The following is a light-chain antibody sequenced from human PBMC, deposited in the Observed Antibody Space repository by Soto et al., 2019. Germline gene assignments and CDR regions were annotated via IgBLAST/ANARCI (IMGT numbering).Light chain of an antibody. CDR1: QSISSY. J-gene: IGKJ1*01. CDR2: AAS. Sequence: DIPMTQSPSSLSASVGARVTITCRASQSISSYLNWYQQKPAKAPKLLIYAASSLQSGVPSRFSGSGSGTDFTLTISSLQPEDFATYYCQQSYSTPWTFGQGTKVEIK. V-gene: IGKV1-39*01. CDR3: QQSYSTPWT.